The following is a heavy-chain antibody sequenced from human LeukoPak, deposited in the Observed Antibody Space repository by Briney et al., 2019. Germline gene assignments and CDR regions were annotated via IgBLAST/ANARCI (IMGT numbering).Heavy chain of an antibody. D-gene: IGHD3-22*01. CDR1: GGSISSYY. V-gene: IGHV4-59*01. Sequence: KPSETLSLTCTVSGGSISSYYWSWIRQPPVKGLEWIGYIYYTGSTSSNPSLKSRVTISVDTSKNQFSLKLTSVTAADTAVYYCASLSYDSRGNWGQGTLVTVSS. CDR2: IYYTGST. J-gene: IGHJ4*02. CDR3: ASLSYDSRGN.